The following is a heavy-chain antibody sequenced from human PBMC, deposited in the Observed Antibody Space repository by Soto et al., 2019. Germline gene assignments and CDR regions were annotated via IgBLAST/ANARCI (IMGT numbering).Heavy chain of an antibody. V-gene: IGHV3-13*01. J-gene: IGHJ4*02. Sequence: EVQLVESGGGLVQPGGSLRLSCAASGFTFSSYDMHWVRQATGKGLEWVSAIGTAGDTYYPGSVKGRFTISRENAKNSLYLQMNSLRAEDTAVYYCARGSSVITMVRGVPQVIDYWGQGTLVTVSS. CDR2: IGTAGDT. D-gene: IGHD3-10*01. CDR3: ARGSSVITMVRGVPQVIDY. CDR1: GFTFSSYD.